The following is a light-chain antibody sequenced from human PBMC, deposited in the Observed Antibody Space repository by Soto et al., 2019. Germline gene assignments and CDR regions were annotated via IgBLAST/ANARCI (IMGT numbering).Light chain of an antibody. V-gene: IGLV1-40*01. Sequence: QSVLTQPPSVSGAPGQKVTISCTGNGSNIGAIYGVHWYQQLPGTAPKLLIYVNTNRPSGVPDRFSASKSGTSASLAITGLQAEDEADYYCQSYDDSLSAFVFGTGTKVTVL. J-gene: IGLJ1*01. CDR3: QSYDDSLSAFV. CDR2: VNT. CDR1: GSNIGAIYG.